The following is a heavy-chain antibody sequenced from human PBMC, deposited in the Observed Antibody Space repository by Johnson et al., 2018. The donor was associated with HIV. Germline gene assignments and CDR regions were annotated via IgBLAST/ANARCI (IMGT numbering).Heavy chain of an antibody. Sequence: VQLVESGGGVVRPGGSLRLSCAASGFTFSNAWMSWVRQAPGKGLEWVGRIKSKTDGGTTDYAAPVKGRFTITRDDSKNTLYLQMNSLKTEDTAVYYCTTGRKGTGAFDIWGQGTMVTVSS. CDR1: GFTFSNAW. D-gene: IGHD1-14*01. CDR3: TTGRKGTGAFDI. CDR2: IKSKTDGGTT. V-gene: IGHV3-15*01. J-gene: IGHJ3*02.